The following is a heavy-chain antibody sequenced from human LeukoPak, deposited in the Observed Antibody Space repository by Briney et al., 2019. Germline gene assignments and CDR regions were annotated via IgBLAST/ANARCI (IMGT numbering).Heavy chain of an antibody. CDR2: IIPMFGTA. J-gene: IGHJ4*02. CDR3: AGLKIDGTHFDY. Sequence: SVKVSCKASGGTFSSYAISWVRQAPGQGLEWMGGIIPMFGTANYAQKFQGRVMITADASTSTAYMELTSLRSEDTAVYYCAGLKIDGTHFDYWGQGTLVTVSS. D-gene: IGHD3-9*01. V-gene: IGHV1-69*13. CDR1: GGTFSSYA.